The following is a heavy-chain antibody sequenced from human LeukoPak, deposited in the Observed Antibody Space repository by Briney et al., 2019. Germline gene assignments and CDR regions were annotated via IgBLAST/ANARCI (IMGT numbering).Heavy chain of an antibody. CDR3: AKAPGPTIFGVVIWFDP. V-gene: IGHV3-23*01. J-gene: IGHJ5*02. D-gene: IGHD3-3*01. CDR1: GFTFSSYA. Sequence: GGSLRLSCAASGFTFSSYAMSWVRQAPGTGLEWVSAISGSGGSTYYADSVKGRFTISRDNSKNTLYLQMNSLRAEDTAVYYCAKAPGPTIFGVVIWFDPWGQGTLVTVSS. CDR2: ISGSGGST.